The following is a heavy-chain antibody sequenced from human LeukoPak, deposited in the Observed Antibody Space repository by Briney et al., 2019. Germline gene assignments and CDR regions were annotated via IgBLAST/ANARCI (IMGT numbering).Heavy chain of an antibody. J-gene: IGHJ4*02. D-gene: IGHD3-16*01. CDR2: INSNGDKI. CDR1: GFTHSEYY. Sequence: PGGSLRLSCVASGFTHSEYYMSWIRQAPGKGPEWISSINSNGDKIEYVDSVKGRIIISRDNAKSSLYLRLNSLRVDDTAVYYCARDRFGVFDFWGQGALVTVSS. CDR3: ARDRFGVFDF. V-gene: IGHV3-11*01.